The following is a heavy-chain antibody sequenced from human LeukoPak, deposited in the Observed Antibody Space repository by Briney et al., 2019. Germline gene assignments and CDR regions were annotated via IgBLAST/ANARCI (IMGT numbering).Heavy chain of an antibody. CDR1: GFTFSSYG. V-gene: IGHV3-30*02. Sequence: GGSLRLSCAASGFTFSSYGMHWVRQAPGKGLEWVAFIRFDGSDKYYADSVKGRFTISRDNSKSTLYLQMNSLRAEDTALYYCAKDSITIFGVIDYYFDCWGQGTLVTVSS. CDR3: AKDSITIFGVIDYYFDC. J-gene: IGHJ4*02. D-gene: IGHD3-3*01. CDR2: IRFDGSDK.